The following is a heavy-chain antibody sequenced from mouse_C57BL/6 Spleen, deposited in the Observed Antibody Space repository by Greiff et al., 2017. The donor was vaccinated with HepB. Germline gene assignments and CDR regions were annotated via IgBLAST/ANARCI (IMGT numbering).Heavy chain of an antibody. V-gene: IGHV1-50*01. Sequence: QVQLQQPGAELVKPGASVKLSCKASGYTFTSYWMQWVKQRPGQGLEWIGEIDPSDSYTNYNQKFKGKATLTVDTSSSTAYMQLSSLTSEDSAVYYCARRYYYGSSYWAMDYWGQGTSVTVSS. J-gene: IGHJ4*01. CDR3: ARRYYYGSSYWAMDY. CDR2: IDPSDSYT. D-gene: IGHD1-1*01. CDR1: GYTFTSYW.